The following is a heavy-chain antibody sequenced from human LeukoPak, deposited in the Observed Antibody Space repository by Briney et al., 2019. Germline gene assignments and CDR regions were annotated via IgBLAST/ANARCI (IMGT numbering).Heavy chain of an antibody. D-gene: IGHD6-19*01. Sequence: PGGSLRLSCAASGFTFSSYGMHWVRQAPGKGLVWVSRINSDGSSTSYADSVKGRFTISRDNAKNTLYLQMNSLRAEDTAVYYCARYNIAVAGFDYWGQGTLVTVSS. J-gene: IGHJ4*02. CDR1: GFTFSSYG. CDR3: ARYNIAVAGFDY. CDR2: INSDGSST. V-gene: IGHV3-74*01.